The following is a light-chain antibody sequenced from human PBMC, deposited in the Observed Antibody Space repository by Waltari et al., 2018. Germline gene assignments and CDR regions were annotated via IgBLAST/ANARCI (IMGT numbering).Light chain of an antibody. Sequence: DIVMTQSPDSLAVSLGERATINCKSSQSVISSFNNKNYLTCFQQKAGKPPKLLIYWASTREAGVPDRFSGRGSGTDFTLTISGLQAEDVAVYYCQQYSATPPTFGQGTKVEIK. CDR2: WAS. CDR3: QQYSATPPT. V-gene: IGKV4-1*01. J-gene: IGKJ1*01. CDR1: QSVISSFNNKNY.